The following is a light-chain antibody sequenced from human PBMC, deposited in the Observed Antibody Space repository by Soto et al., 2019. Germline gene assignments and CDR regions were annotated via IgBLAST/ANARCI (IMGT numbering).Light chain of an antibody. J-gene: IGKJ1*01. V-gene: IGKV3-15*01. Sequence: EIVMTQSPATLSVSPGERATLSFMASQSVSSNLAWYQQKPGQAPRLLIHGATTRATGIPDRFSGSGSGTDFTLTISRLEPEDFAVYYCQQYDSSPPWTFGQGTKVDIK. CDR2: GAT. CDR1: QSVSSN. CDR3: QQYDSSPPWT.